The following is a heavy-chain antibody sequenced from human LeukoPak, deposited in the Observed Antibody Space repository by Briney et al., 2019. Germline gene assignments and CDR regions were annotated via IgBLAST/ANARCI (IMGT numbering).Heavy chain of an antibody. CDR3: ARVRGATVTTGDYYYYYMDV. J-gene: IGHJ6*03. CDR1: GGSFSGYY. D-gene: IGHD4-17*01. Sequence: SETLSLTCAVYGGSFSGYYWSWIRQPPGKGLEWIGEINHSGSTNYNPSLKSRVTISVDTSKNQFSLKLSSVTAADTAVYYCARVRGATVTTGDYYYYYMDVWGKGTTVTISS. CDR2: INHSGST. V-gene: IGHV4-34*01.